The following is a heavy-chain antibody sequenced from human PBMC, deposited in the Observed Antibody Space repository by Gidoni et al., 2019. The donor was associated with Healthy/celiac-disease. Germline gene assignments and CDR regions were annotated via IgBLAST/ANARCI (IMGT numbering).Heavy chain of an antibody. D-gene: IGHD4-17*01. J-gene: IGHJ4*02. V-gene: IGHV3-49*05. Sequence: EVQLVESGGGLVKPRRSLRLSRTASGFTFGDYAISCFRQAPGKVLEWVGFIRSKAYGGTTEYAESVKGRFTISRDDSKSIAYLQMNSMKTEDTAVYYCTRDETTVTTGDYWGQGTLVTVSS. CDR2: IRSKAYGGTT. CDR3: TRDETTVTTGDY. CDR1: GFTFGDYA.